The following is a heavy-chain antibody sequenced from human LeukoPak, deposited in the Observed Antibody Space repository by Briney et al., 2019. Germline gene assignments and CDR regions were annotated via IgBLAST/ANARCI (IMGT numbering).Heavy chain of an antibody. Sequence: SVKVSCKASGGTFSSYAISWVRQAPGQGLEWMGGIIPIFGTANYAQKFQGRVTITADESTSTAYMELSSLRSEDTAVYYCATHNIPGQWLGHYWGQGTLVTVSS. CDR1: GGTFSSYA. J-gene: IGHJ4*02. D-gene: IGHD6-19*01. CDR2: IIPIFGTA. V-gene: IGHV1-69*13. CDR3: ATHNIPGQWLGHY.